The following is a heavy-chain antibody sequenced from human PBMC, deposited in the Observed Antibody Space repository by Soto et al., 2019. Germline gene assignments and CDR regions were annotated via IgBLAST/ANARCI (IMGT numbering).Heavy chain of an antibody. V-gene: IGHV3-30*18. CDR2: ISYDGSNK. J-gene: IGHJ5*02. CDR3: AKDAGAAAAPYNWFDP. D-gene: IGHD6-13*01. CDR1: GFTFSSYG. Sequence: LRLSCAASGFTFSSYGMHWVRQAPGKGLEWVAVISYDGSNKYYADSVKGRFTISRDNSKNTLYLQMNSLRAEDTAVYYCAKDAGAAAAPYNWFDPWGQGTLVTVS.